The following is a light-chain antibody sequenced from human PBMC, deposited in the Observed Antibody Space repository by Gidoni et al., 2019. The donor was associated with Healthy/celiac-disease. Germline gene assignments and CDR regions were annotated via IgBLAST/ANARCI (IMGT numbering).Light chain of an antibody. CDR3: QQYKSYSLT. CDR1: QSISSC. V-gene: IGKV1-5*01. J-gene: IGKJ2*01. Sequence: DIQMTQSPSPLSASVGDKVTITFRASQSISSCLAWYQQKPGQAPKLLIYDASSLESGVPSRFSGSGSGTEFTLTISSLQPDDFATYYCQQYKSYSLTFGQGTKLEIK. CDR2: DAS.